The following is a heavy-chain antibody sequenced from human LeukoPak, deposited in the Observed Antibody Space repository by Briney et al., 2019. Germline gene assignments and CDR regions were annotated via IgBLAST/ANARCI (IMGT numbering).Heavy chain of an antibody. D-gene: IGHD7-27*01. CDR2: IKQDGGET. Sequence: GGSLRLSCTASGFRFSNYAMNWVRQAPGKGPEWVAIIKQDGGETYYGDSVKGRFTISRDNAKNPLYLQMNSLRAEDTAVYYCARDSGDRPRAVGYYFDYWGQGSLVTVSS. V-gene: IGHV3-7*01. J-gene: IGHJ4*02. CDR3: ARDSGDRPRAVGYYFDY. CDR1: GFRFSNYA.